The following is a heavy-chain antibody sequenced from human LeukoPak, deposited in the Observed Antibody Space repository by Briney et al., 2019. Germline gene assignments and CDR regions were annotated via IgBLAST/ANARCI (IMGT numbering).Heavy chain of an antibody. CDR2: IYYSGST. CDR1: GGSISSYY. CDR3: ARDTGGMDV. D-gene: IGHD1-14*01. Sequence: PSETLSHTCTVSGGSISSYYWSWIRQPPGKGLEWIGYIYYSGSTNYNPSLKSRVTISVDTSKNQFSLKLSSVTAADTAVYYCARDTGGMDVWGQGTTVTVSS. J-gene: IGHJ6*02. V-gene: IGHV4-59*01.